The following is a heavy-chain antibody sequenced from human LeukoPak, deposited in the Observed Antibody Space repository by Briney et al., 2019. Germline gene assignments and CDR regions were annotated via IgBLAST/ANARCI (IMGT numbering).Heavy chain of an antibody. D-gene: IGHD1-26*01. J-gene: IGHJ4*02. CDR3: AQQCSGSYEPCFDY. CDR2: IYYSGST. V-gene: IGHV4-59*08. CDR1: GGSISSDC. Sequence: SETLSLTCTVSGGSISSDCWSWIRQPPGTGLEWIGYIYYSGSTKYNPSLTSRVTISVDTSKNQFYLKLRSVTAADTAVYYCAQQCSGSYEPCFDYWGQGTLVTVSS.